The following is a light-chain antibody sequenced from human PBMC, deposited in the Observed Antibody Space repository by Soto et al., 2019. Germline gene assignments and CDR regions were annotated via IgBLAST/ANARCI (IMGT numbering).Light chain of an antibody. CDR3: QQYNSYSTWT. J-gene: IGKJ1*01. V-gene: IGKV1-5*01. Sequence: DIQMTQSPSTLSASVGDRVTITCRASQSVSWWLAWYQQKPGKAPKLLIYGASSLESGVPSRFSGSGSGTEFTLSISDVQPDDFANYYCQQYNSYSTWTLGQGTKVDI. CDR1: QSVSWW. CDR2: GAS.